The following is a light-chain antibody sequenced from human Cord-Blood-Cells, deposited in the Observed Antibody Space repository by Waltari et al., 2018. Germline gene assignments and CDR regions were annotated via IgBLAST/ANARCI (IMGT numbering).Light chain of an antibody. CDR3: EQSYSTLRT. J-gene: IGKJ1*01. Sequence: DIQMTQSPSSLSASVGDRVTITCPASQSISSYLNWYQHKPGKAPKLLIYAASSLQSGVASRFSGSVSGKDFTVNISSSQAEDFATYYCEQSYSTLRTFGQGTKVEIK. CDR1: QSISSY. V-gene: IGKV1-39*01. CDR2: AAS.